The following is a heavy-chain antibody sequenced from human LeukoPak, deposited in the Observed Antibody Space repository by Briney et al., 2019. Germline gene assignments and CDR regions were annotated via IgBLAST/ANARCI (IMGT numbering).Heavy chain of an antibody. J-gene: IGHJ4*02. D-gene: IGHD2-2*01. CDR3: ARVKDIVVVPAATQFDY. CDR1: GGSFSGYY. CDR2: INHSGST. Sequence: SETLSLTCAVYGGSFSGYYWSWIRQPPGEGLEWIREINHSGSTNNNPSLKSRVTISVDTSKNQFSLKLSSVTAADTAVYYCARVKDIVVVPAATQFDYWGQGTLVTVSS. V-gene: IGHV4-34*01.